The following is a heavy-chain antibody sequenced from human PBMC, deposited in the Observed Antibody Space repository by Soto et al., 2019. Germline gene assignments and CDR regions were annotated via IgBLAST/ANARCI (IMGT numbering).Heavy chain of an antibody. Sequence: SCKASGYTFTSYGISWVRQAPGQGLEWMGWISAYNGNTNYAQRLQGRVTMTTDTSTSTAYMELRSLRSDDTAVYYCAREFWNSKAHYYYYYGMDVWGQGTTVTVSS. D-gene: IGHD1-7*01. CDR3: AREFWNSKAHYYYYYGMDV. CDR1: GYTFTSYG. CDR2: ISAYNGNT. V-gene: IGHV1-18*01. J-gene: IGHJ6*02.